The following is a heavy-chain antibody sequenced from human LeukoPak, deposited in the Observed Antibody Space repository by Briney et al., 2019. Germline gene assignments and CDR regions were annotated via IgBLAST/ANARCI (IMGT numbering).Heavy chain of an antibody. CDR3: AKDRGRAYYGSSGYYTRFDY. D-gene: IGHD3-22*01. J-gene: IGHJ4*02. CDR2: ISGSGGST. Sequence: TGGSLRLSCAASGFTFSSYALTWVRQAPGKGLEWASVISGSGGSTYYADSVKGRFTISRDNSKNTLYLQMNSLRAEDTAVYYCAKDRGRAYYGSSGYYTRFDYWGQGTLVTVSS. V-gene: IGHV3-23*01. CDR1: GFTFSSYA.